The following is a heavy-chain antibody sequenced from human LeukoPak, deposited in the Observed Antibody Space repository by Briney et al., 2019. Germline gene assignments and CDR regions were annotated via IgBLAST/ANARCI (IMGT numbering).Heavy chain of an antibody. CDR1: GYTLTELS. CDR2: FDPEDGET. V-gene: IGHV1-24*01. D-gene: IGHD3-10*01. CDR3: ATHEGRFGELSNYYGMDA. J-gene: IGHJ6*02. Sequence: ASVKVSCKVSGYTLTELSMHWVRQAPGKGLEWMGGFDPEDGETIYAQKFQGRVTMTEDTSTDTAYMELSSLRSEDTAVYYCATHEGRFGELSNYYGMDAWGQGTTVTVSS.